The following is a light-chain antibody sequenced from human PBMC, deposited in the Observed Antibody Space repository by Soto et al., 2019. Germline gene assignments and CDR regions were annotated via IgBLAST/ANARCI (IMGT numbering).Light chain of an antibody. J-gene: IGLJ3*02. V-gene: IGLV2-14*01. CDR3: HSYDSSLSGSV. CDR2: EVS. Sequence: QSALTQPASVSGSPGQSITIFCTGTSTDVGGYNFVSWYQQNPGKAPKVMIYEVSNRPSGVSTRFSGSKSGNTASLTISGLQAEDEADYYCHSYDSSLSGSVFGGGTKLTVL. CDR1: STDVGGYNF.